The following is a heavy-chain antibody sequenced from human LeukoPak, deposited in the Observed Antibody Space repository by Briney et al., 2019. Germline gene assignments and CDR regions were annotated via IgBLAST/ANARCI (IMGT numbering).Heavy chain of an antibody. CDR1: GFTFSSYW. CDR3: ASSHPYCSGGSCYVDAFDI. CDR2: IKQDGSEK. Sequence: PGGSLRLSCAASGFTFSSYWMSWVRQAPGKGLEWVANIKQDGSEKYYVDSVKGRFTIPRDNAKNSLYLQMNSLRAEDTAVYYCASSHPYCSGGSCYVDAFDIWGQGTMVTVSS. V-gene: IGHV3-7*01. D-gene: IGHD2-15*01. J-gene: IGHJ3*02.